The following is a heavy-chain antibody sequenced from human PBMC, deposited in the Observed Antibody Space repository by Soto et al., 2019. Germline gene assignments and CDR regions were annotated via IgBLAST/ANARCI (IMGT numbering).Heavy chain of an antibody. D-gene: IGHD2-15*01. CDR2: VYTSGSI. J-gene: IGHJ4*02. V-gene: IGHV4-61*08. Sequence: XXTLSLPCTVSGGSISSGGYYWSSIRQPPGKGLEWLGYVYTSGSINYNPSLNSRVTISVDRSKNQFSLKLRSVTAADTAVYYCVRGYCSGGTCYTYFDKWGQGTLVTVSS. CDR1: GGSISSGGYY. CDR3: VRGYCSGGTCYTYFDK.